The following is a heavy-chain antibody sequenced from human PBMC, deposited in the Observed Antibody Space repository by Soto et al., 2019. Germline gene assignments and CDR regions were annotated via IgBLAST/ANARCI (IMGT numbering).Heavy chain of an antibody. Sequence: QVQLVQSGAEVKKPGASVKVSCKASGYTFTGYYMHWVRQAPGQGLEWMGWINPNSGGTNYAQKFQGWATMTRDTSISTAYMELSRLRSDDTAVYYCAREALVVGYYDSSGYYYPYYYYGMDVWGQGTTVTVSS. CDR1: GYTFTGYY. D-gene: IGHD3-22*01. V-gene: IGHV1-2*04. J-gene: IGHJ6*02. CDR3: AREALVVGYYDSSGYYYPYYYYGMDV. CDR2: INPNSGGT.